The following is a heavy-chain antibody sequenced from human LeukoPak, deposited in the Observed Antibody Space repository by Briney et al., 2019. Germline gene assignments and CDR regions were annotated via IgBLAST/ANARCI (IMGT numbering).Heavy chain of an antibody. CDR3: AKGGDCSSTSCYSYYYYYMDV. D-gene: IGHD2-2*03. CDR2: IYYSGST. J-gene: IGHJ6*03. Sequence: SETLSLTCTVSGGSISSSSYYWGWIRQPPGKGLEWIGSIYYSGSTYYNPSLKSRVTISVDRSKNQFSLKLSSVTAADTAVYYCAKGGDCSSTSCYSYYYYYMDVWGKGTTVTVSS. V-gene: IGHV4-39*07. CDR1: GGSISSSSYY.